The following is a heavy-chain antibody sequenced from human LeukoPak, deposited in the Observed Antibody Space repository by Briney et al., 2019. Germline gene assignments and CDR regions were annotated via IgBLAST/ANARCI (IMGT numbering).Heavy chain of an antibody. CDR1: GYSISSGYY. CDR2: IYHSGST. Sequence: SETLSLTCAVSGYSISSGYYWGWIRQPPGKGLEWIGSIYHSGSTYYNPSLKSRVTISVDTSKNQFSLKLSSVTAADTAVYYCASGGSSHYWGQGTLVTVSS. J-gene: IGHJ4*02. V-gene: IGHV4-38-2*01. CDR3: ASGGSSHY. D-gene: IGHD2-15*01.